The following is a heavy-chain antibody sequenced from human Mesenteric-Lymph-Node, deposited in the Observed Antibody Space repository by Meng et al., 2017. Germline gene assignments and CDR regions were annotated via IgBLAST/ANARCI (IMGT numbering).Heavy chain of an antibody. CDR2: IWYDGSNK. CDR1: GFTFSSYG. J-gene: IGHJ6*02. Sequence: GESLKISCAASGFTFSSYGMHWVRQAPGKGLEWVAVIWYDGSNKYYADSVKGRFTISRDNSKNTLYLQMNSLRAEDTAVYYCARVDSTEISYYDILTGYPNYYYYYGMDVWGQGTTVTVSS. CDR3: ARVDSTEISYYDILTGYPNYYYYYGMDV. V-gene: IGHV3-33*01. D-gene: IGHD3-9*01.